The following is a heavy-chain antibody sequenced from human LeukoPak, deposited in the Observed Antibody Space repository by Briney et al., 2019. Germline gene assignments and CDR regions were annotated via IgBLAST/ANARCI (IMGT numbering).Heavy chain of an antibody. D-gene: IGHD2-15*01. CDR3: ARDNIVVVAATKAYYFDY. V-gene: IGHV4-34*01. J-gene: IGHJ4*02. CDR1: GGSFSGYY. Sequence: SETLSLTCAVYGGSFSGYYWSWIRQPPGKGLEWIGEINHSGSTYYNLSLKSRVTISVDTSKNQFSLKLSSVTAADTAVYYCARDNIVVVAATKAYYFDYWGQGTLVTVSS. CDR2: INHSGST.